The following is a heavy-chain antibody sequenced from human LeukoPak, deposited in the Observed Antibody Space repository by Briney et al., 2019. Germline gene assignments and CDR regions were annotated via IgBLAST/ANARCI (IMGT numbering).Heavy chain of an antibody. CDR1: GFTFSSHW. D-gene: IGHD2-15*01. J-gene: IGHJ4*02. Sequence: GGSLRLSCAASGFTFSSHWMHWVRQTPGKGLVWVSRINTDESKINHADSVKGRFTISRDNARNMLYLQMNSLRAEDTAVYYCARGGLFKYFFDYWGQGTPVTVSS. V-gene: IGHV3-74*01. CDR3: ARGGLFKYFFDY. CDR2: INTDESKI.